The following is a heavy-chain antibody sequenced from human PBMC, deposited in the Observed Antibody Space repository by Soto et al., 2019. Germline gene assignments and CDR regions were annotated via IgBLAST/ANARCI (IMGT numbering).Heavy chain of an antibody. J-gene: IGHJ4*02. D-gene: IGHD4-17*01. CDR2: IIPILGIA. CDR3: ARPAGDDYGEFFLRY. Sequence: QVQLVQSGAEVKKPGSSVKVSCKASGGTFSSYTISWVRQAPGQGLEWMGRIIPILGIANYAQKFQGRVTITADKSTSTAYMELSSLRSEDTAVYYCARPAGDDYGEFFLRYWGQGTLVTVSS. CDR1: GGTFSSYT. V-gene: IGHV1-69*02.